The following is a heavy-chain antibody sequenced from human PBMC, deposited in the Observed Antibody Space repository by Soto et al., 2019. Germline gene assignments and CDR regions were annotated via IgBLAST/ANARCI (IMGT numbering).Heavy chain of an antibody. Sequence: QVQLVQSGGGVVQPGGSLRLSCAASGFTFRSYAIHWVRQAPGKGLEWVADVSFDGSHKTYAVPVRGRFTLSRDNSKKTVYLQMNSLRAEDTADYYCAKLGDAVSGFFDFWGQGTQVAVSS. CDR2: VSFDGSHK. CDR1: GFTFRSYA. CDR3: AKLGDAVSGFFDF. V-gene: IGHV3-30*18. D-gene: IGHD3-3*01. J-gene: IGHJ5*01.